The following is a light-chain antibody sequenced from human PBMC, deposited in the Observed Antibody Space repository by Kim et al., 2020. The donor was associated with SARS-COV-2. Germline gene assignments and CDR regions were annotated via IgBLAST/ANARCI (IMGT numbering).Light chain of an antibody. CDR3: QQYYDYPCT. J-gene: IGKJ1*01. V-gene: IGKV1-5*03. CDR2: MTV. Sequence: AFVGARVSIAGRASQYIGSHSARYQQKAGKAPKLLIYMTVNLEDWVPSRFSGSAAETEFTLTISCLQPDDFATYYCQQYYDYPCTFGQGTKVDIK. CDR1: QYIGSH.